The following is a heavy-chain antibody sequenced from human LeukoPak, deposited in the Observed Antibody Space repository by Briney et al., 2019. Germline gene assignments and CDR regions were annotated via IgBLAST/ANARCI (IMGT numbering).Heavy chain of an antibody. D-gene: IGHD3-10*01. CDR1: GFTFSSYA. Sequence: PGGSLRLSCAASGFTFSSYAMHWVRQAPGKGLEWVAVISYDGSNKYYADSVKGRFTISRDNSKNTLYLQMNSLRAEDTAVYYCAKVLVRGSDYFDYWGQGTLVTVSS. CDR3: AKVLVRGSDYFDY. V-gene: IGHV3-30-3*01. CDR2: ISYDGSNK. J-gene: IGHJ4*02.